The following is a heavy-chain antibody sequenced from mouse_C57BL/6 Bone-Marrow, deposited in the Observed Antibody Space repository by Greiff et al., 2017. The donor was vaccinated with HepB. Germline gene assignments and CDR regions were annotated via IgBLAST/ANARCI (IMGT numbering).Heavy chain of an antibody. J-gene: IGHJ4*01. Sequence: EVKLMESGPGLVKPSQSLSLTCSVTGYSITSGYYWNWIRQFPGNKLEWMGYISYDGSNNYNPSLKNRISITRDTSKNQFFLKLNSVTTEDTATYYCAREGFYYGSSYEGYYAMDYWGQGTSVTVSS. V-gene: IGHV3-6*01. CDR2: ISYDGSN. CDR1: GYSITSGYY. D-gene: IGHD1-1*01. CDR3: AREGFYYGSSYEGYYAMDY.